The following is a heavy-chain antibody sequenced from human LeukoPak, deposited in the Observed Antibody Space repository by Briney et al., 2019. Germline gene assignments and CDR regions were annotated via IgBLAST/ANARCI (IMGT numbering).Heavy chain of an antibody. Sequence: PGGSLRLSCAASGNTFSSDWMHWVRQAPGKGLVWVSRINTDGSSTSYADSVKGRFTISRDNAKNTLYLQMNSLRAEDTAVYYCAREIVVVPAAIDYWGQGTLVTVSS. V-gene: IGHV3-74*01. CDR3: AREIVVVPAAIDY. CDR1: GNTFSSDW. CDR2: INTDGSST. J-gene: IGHJ4*02. D-gene: IGHD2-2*01.